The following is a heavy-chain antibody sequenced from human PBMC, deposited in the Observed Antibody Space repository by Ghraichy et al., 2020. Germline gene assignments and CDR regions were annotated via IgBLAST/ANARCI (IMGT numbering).Heavy chain of an antibody. CDR3: ARRKNDILTGWNWFDP. CDR2: IIPIFGTA. CDR1: GGTFSSYA. V-gene: IGHV1-69*13. D-gene: IGHD3-9*01. J-gene: IGHJ5*02. Sequence: SVKVSCKASGGTFSSYAISWVRQAPGQGLEWMGGIIPIFGTANYAQKFQGRVTITADESTSTAYMELSSLRSEDTAVYYCARRKNDILTGWNWFDPWGQGTLVTVSS.